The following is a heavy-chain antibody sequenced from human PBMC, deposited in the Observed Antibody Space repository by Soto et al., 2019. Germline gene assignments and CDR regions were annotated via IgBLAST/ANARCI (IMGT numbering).Heavy chain of an antibody. Sequence: VKVSCKTSRYIFTGYYMHWVRQAPGQGLEWMGWINPNSGDTNYAQRFKGRVSMTSDTSINTAYLELSRLRPGDTAVFFCARSHSAYHYHAMDAWGQGTTVTVSS. CDR2: INPNSGDT. CDR3: ARSHSAYHYHAMDA. CDR1: RYIFTGYY. V-gene: IGHV1-2*02. J-gene: IGHJ6*02.